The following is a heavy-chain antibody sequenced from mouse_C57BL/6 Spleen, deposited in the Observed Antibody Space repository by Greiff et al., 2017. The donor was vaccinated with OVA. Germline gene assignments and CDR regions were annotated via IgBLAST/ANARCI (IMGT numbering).Heavy chain of an antibody. CDR1: GYTFTDYY. CDR2: INPYNGGT. V-gene: IGHV1-19*01. CDR3: ARGDYGYDAGLFAY. Sequence: DVKLQESGPVLVKPGASVKMSCKASGYTFTDYYMNWVKQSHGKSLEWIGVINPYNGGTSYNQKFKGKATLTVDKSSSTAYMELNSLTSEDSAVYYCARGDYGYDAGLFAYWGQGTLVTVSA. D-gene: IGHD2-2*01. J-gene: IGHJ3*01.